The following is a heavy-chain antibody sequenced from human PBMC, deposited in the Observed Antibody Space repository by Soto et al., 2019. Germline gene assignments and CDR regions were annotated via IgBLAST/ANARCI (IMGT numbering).Heavy chain of an antibody. CDR2: TYYISKWYN. V-gene: IGHV6-1*01. Sequence: SQPLSLPYDISWASIFTNNGARNWIRPAPLRGLEWLGRTYYISKWYNDYAVSVKGRITVTPDTSNNQFSLQLNSVTPEDTAMYYCARGRDSALDSWGQGTLVTVSS. CDR3: ARGRDSALDS. D-gene: IGHD3-22*01. CDR1: WASIFTNNGA. J-gene: IGHJ4*02.